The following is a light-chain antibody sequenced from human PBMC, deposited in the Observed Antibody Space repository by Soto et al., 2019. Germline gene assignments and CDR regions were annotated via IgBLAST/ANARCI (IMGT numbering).Light chain of an antibody. Sequence: QSVLTQPPSVSGAPGQRVTISCTGSSSNIGADYYVHWYQQLPGTAPKLLIYANTNRPSGVPDRFSGSKSGTSGSLAISGLQAEDEADYYCQSYDSTLNGYVFGTGTKVT. CDR3: QSYDSTLNGYV. J-gene: IGLJ1*01. CDR1: SSNIGADYY. V-gene: IGLV1-40*01. CDR2: ANT.